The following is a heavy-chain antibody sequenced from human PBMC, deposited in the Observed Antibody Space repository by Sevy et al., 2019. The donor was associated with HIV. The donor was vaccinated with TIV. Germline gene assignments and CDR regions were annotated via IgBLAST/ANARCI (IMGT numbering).Heavy chain of an antibody. CDR1: GFTFSSYS. CDR3: ARNGGYADYGMDV. D-gene: IGHD2-2*01. V-gene: IGHV3-48*01. J-gene: IGHJ6*02. CDR2: MNSITSTI. Sequence: GGSLRLSCVGSGFTFSSYSMNWVRQAPGKGLEWLSYMNSITSTIYYADSVKGRFTISRDNAKNSVSLQMHGLRAEDTAGYYCARNGGYADYGMDVWGQGTTVTVSS.